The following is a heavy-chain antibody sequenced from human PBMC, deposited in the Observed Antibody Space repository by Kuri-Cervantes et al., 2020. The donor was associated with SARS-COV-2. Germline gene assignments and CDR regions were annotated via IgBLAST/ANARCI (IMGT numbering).Heavy chain of an antibody. Sequence: PCPLFGGIVPKFKPAWNWLTQSTSRGLEWLGRTYYRKYYRSQWYNYYAGSDISRIKNNADTSTNQFSLQLKSVTPEDTAVYFCARGRGVETLNYSFDIWGQGTLVTVSS. CDR2: TYYRKYYRSQWYN. CDR1: GGIVPKFKPA. V-gene: IGHV6-1*01. D-gene: IGHD5-24*01. J-gene: IGHJ3*02. CDR3: ARGRGVETLNYSFDI.